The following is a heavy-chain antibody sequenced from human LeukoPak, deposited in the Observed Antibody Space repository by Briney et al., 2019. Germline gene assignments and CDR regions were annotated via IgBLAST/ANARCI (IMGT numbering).Heavy chain of an antibody. CDR3: AKGFLSQGITMIDDALDI. CDR1: GFSVRDFW. D-gene: IGHD3-22*01. V-gene: IGHV3-23*01. CDR2: ISGSGGST. Sequence: GGSLRLSCAASGFSVRDFWMAWVRQAPGKGLEWVSAISGSGGSTYYADSVKGRFTISRDNSKNTLYLQMNSLRAEDTAVYYCAKGFLSQGITMIDDALDIWGQGTMVTVPS. J-gene: IGHJ3*02.